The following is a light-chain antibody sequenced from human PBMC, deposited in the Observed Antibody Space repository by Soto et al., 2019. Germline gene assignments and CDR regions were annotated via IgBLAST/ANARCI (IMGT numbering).Light chain of an antibody. Sequence: QSVLTQPASVSGSPGQSITISCTGTSSDVGVYNYVSWYQQHPDKASKLLIYDVSNRPSGVSNRFSGSKSGNTASLTISGLQAEDEADYYCSSYTSSSTYVLFGGGTKLTVL. J-gene: IGLJ2*01. CDR1: SSDVGVYNY. CDR2: DVS. CDR3: SSYTSSSTYVL. V-gene: IGLV2-14*03.